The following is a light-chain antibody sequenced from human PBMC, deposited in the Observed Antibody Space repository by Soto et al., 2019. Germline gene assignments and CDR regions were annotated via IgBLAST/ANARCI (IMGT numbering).Light chain of an antibody. CDR2: GSS. V-gene: IGLV1-40*01. CDR3: QSYDNGLSASV. Sequence: QSVLTQPPSVSGAPGQRVTISCTGSSSNIGAGHVVHWYQQFPGRAPNLLIYGSSNRPSGVPDRFSGSKSGTSASLAITGLQAEDEADYYCQSYDNGLSASVFGVGTKVTVL. J-gene: IGLJ2*01. CDR1: SSNIGAGHV.